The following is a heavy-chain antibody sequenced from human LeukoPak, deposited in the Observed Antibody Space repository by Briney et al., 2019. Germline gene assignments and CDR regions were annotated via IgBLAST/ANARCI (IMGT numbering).Heavy chain of an antibody. CDR2: IRYDGSNK. J-gene: IGHJ5*02. CDR1: GFTFSSYG. D-gene: IGHD2-21*01. CDR3: AKDLAPHIVVVSAVNWLDP. Sequence: GGSLRLSCAASGFTFSSYGMHWVRQAPGKGLEWVTFIRYDGSNKYYADSVKGRFTISRDNSKNTLYLQMNSLRAEDTAVYYCAKDLAPHIVVVSAVNWLDPWGQGTLVTVSS. V-gene: IGHV3-30*02.